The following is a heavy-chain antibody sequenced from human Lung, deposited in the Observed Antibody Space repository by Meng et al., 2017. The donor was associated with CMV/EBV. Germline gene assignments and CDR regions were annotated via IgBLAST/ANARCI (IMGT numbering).Heavy chain of an antibody. V-gene: IGHV3-15*01. D-gene: IGHD6-25*01. CDR2: IKSKTDGGTT. J-gene: IGHJ3*02. CDR3: ATGSYSSDDAFDI. CDR1: GFTFSNAW. Sequence: GESXKISXEASGFTFSNAWMSWVRQAPGKGLEWVGRIKSKTDGGTTDYAAPVKGRFTISRDDSKNTLYLQMNSLKTEDTAVYYCATGSYSSDDAFDIWGQGTMVTVSS.